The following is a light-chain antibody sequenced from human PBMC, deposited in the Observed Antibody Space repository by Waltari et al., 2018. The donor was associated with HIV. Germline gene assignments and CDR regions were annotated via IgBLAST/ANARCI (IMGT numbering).Light chain of an antibody. CDR3: SSYSATNTVV. CDR2: EVT. Sequence: QSALTQPPSVSGSPGQSVTISCPGTNRDLGGYDRVSWYQQPPGPAPKLLIYEVTNRPSGVPGRFSASKSGTTASLTISGLQAGDEGDYYCSSYSATNTVVFGGGTKLTVL. V-gene: IGLV2-18*02. CDR1: NRDLGGYDR. J-gene: IGLJ2*01.